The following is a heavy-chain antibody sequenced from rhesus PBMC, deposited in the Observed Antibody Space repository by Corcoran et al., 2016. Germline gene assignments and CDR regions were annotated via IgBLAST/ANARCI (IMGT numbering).Heavy chain of an antibody. CDR3: ARRDY. CDR2: VSGSSGTT. J-gene: IGHJ4*01. Sequence: QVQLQESGPGLVQPSETLSLTCAVSVYSISSGYSCAWIRQPPGKGMEYIGHVSGSSGTTYYNPSLKSRVTISKDTSKNQFSLKLNSVTAADTAVYYCARRDYWGQGVLVTVSS. V-gene: IGHV4-99*01. CDR1: VYSISSGYS.